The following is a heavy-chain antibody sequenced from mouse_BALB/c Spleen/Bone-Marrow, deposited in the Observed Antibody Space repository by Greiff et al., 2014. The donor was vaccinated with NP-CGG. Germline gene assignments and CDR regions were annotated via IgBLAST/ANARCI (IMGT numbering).Heavy chain of an antibody. CDR1: GFNIKDTY. D-gene: IGHD1-1*01. CDR2: IDPANGNT. Sequence: EVKLMESGAELVKPGASVKLSCTASGFNIKDTYMHWVKQRPEQGLEWIGRIDPANGNTKYDPKFQGKATITADTSSNTAYLQLSSLTSEDTAVYYCANYYYGSSLFANGGQGTPVTVSA. CDR3: ANYYYGSSLFAN. J-gene: IGHJ3*01. V-gene: IGHV14-3*02.